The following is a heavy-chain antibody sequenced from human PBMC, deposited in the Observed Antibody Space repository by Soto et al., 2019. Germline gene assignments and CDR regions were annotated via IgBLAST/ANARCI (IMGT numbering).Heavy chain of an antibody. J-gene: IGHJ4*02. CDR1: GGSINSGGYC. CDR2: ISYGGST. D-gene: IGHD5-18*01. V-gene: IGHV4-31*03. Sequence: QVQLQESGPGLVKPSQTLSLTCTVSGGSINSGGYCWSWIRQHPGKGLDWIGCISYGGSTSYNPSLRGRVTLSVDTSKNQFSLKLSSVTAADPAVYYCSRGILVWGQGTLITVSS. CDR3: SRGILV.